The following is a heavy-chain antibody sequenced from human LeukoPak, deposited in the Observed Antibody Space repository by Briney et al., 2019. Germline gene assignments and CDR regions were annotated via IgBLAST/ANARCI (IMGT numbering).Heavy chain of an antibody. Sequence: GGSLRLSCAASVCTFSTYWMSWVRQAPGKGPEWVSSIRQDGNEIYYVDSVKGRFTISRDNAKTSLYLQMNSLRAEDTAVYYCTRVTHYALDIWGQGTMVTVSS. CDR1: VCTFSTYW. J-gene: IGHJ3*02. CDR2: IRQDGNEI. CDR3: TRVTHYALDI. V-gene: IGHV3-7*05.